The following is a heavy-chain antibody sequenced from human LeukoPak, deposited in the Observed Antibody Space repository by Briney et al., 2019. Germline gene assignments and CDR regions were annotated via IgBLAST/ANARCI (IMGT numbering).Heavy chain of an antibody. CDR3: AKITVYGDYFDY. CDR1: GFTFNNYG. D-gene: IGHD4-17*01. V-gene: IGHV3-30*02. CDR2: IRYDGSDT. Sequence: TGGSLRLSCAASGFTFNNYGMHWVRQAPGKGLEWLAFIRYDGSDTYYADSVKGRFTISRDNSKNTLYLQMNSLRAEDTAVYYCAKITVYGDYFDYWGQGTLVTVSS. J-gene: IGHJ4*02.